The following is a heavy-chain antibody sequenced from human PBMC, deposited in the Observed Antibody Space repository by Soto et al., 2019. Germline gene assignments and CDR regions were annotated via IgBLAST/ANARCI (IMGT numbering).Heavy chain of an antibody. V-gene: IGHV4-59*01. D-gene: IGHD2-21*02. Sequence: SETLSLTCTVSGGSISIYYWSWIRQPPGKGLEWIGHVFYSGSTEYNPSLKSRVTISVDTSKTQFSLKLTSVTAADTAVYYCARDAKKVTWYYGMDVWGQGTTVTVS. CDR2: VFYSGST. CDR3: ARDAKKVTWYYGMDV. J-gene: IGHJ6*02. CDR1: GGSISIYY.